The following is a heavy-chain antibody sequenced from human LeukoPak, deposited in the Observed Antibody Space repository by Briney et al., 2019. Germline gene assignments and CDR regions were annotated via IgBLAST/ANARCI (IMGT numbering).Heavy chain of an antibody. D-gene: IGHD2-15*01. V-gene: IGHV4-59*01. CDR3: ARGYCSGGSCYDYDYYYMDV. CDR2: IYYSGST. CDR1: GGSISSYY. Sequence: SETLSLTCTVSGGSISSYYWSWIRQPPGKGLVWIGYIYYSGSTNYNPSLKSRVTISVDTSKNQFSLKLSSVTAADTAVYYCARGYCSGGSCYDYDYYYMDVWGKGTTVTVSS. J-gene: IGHJ6*03.